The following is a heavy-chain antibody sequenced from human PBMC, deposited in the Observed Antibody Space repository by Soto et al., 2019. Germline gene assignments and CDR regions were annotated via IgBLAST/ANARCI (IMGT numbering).Heavy chain of an antibody. V-gene: IGHV1-2*02. CDR3: ARNMDYYYGPGSGDGHGF. J-gene: IGHJ6*02. CDR1: GYTFTSYY. CDR2: INPKIGDT. D-gene: IGHD3-10*01. Sequence: QVRLVQSGAEMKEPGDSVRVSCEASGYTFTSYYIHWVWQAPGQGLEWMGWINPKIGDTTYAQDFQGRVSMTRDMSSSTVYMELSRLTSDDTAIYYCARNMDYYYGPGSGDGHGFWGQGTTVPVFS.